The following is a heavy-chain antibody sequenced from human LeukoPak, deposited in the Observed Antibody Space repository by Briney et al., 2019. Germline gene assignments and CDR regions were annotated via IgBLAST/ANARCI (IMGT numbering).Heavy chain of an antibody. CDR2: IYPGDSDT. CDR1: GYSFTSYW. CDR3: AGGLPYYYGSGSPHDAFDI. J-gene: IGHJ3*02. V-gene: IGHV5-51*01. D-gene: IGHD3-10*01. Sequence: GESLQISCKGSGYSFTSYWIGWVRQMPGKGLEWMGIIYPGDSDTRYSPSFQGQVTISADKSISTAYLQWSSLKASDTAMYYCAGGLPYYYGSGSPHDAFDIWGQGTMVTVSS.